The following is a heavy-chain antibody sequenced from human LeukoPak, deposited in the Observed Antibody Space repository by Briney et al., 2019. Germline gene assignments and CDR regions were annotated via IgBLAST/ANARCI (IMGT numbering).Heavy chain of an antibody. V-gene: IGHV5-51*01. D-gene: IGHD4-23*01. CDR1: GYSSTSYW. J-gene: IGHJ4*02. CDR3: ARHGGTTVVTLDY. Sequence: GESLKISRKGSGYSSTSYWIGWVRQMPGKGLEWMGIIYPGDSDTRYSPSFQGQVTISADKSISTAYLQWSSLKASDTAMYYCARHGGTTVVTLDYWGQGTLVTVSS. CDR2: IYPGDSDT.